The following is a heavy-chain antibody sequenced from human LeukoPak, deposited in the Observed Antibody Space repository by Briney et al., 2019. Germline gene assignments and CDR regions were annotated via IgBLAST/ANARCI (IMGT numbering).Heavy chain of an antibody. CDR1: GFIFSSYW. Sequence: GGSLRLSCAASGFIFSSYWMSWVRQAPGKGLEWVAIIKQDGNQKNYVDSVKGRFTISRDNAKNSLYLQMNSLRAEDTAVYYCVRGLVGYCSGGAWDGTCFDYWGQGTLVSVSS. V-gene: IGHV3-7*03. CDR2: IKQDGNQK. J-gene: IGHJ4*02. CDR3: VRGLVGYCSGGAWDGTCFDY. D-gene: IGHD2-15*01.